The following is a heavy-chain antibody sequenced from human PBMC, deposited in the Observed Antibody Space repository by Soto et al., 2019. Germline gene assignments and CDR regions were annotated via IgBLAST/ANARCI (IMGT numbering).Heavy chain of an antibody. CDR3: ARHCPDIVAAITGGYYIDT. CDR1: GGSISSYY. D-gene: IGHD5-12*01. J-gene: IGHJ4*02. Sequence: SETLSLTCTVSGGSISSYYWSWIRQPPGKGLEWIGYIYYSGSTNYNPSLKSRVTISVDTSKNQFSLKLSSVTAADTAVYYCARHCPDIVAAITGGYYIDTLGQGTLVTVSS. V-gene: IGHV4-59*08. CDR2: IYYSGST.